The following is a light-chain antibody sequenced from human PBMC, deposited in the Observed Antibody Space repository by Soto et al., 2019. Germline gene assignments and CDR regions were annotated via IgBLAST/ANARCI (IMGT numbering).Light chain of an antibody. V-gene: IGKV1-5*03. J-gene: IGKJ1*01. CDR2: KAS. CDR3: QHYNSYPEA. CDR1: QTISSW. Sequence: DIQMTQSPSTLSGSVGDRVTITCRASQTISSWLAWYQQKPGKAPKLLIYKASTLKSGVPSRFSGSGSGTEFTLTISSLQPEDFATYNCQHYNSYPEAFGQGTKVDIK.